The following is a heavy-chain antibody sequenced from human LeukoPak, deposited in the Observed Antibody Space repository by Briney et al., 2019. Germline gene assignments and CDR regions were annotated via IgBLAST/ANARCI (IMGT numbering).Heavy chain of an antibody. CDR2: IIPIFGTA. V-gene: IGHV1-69*13. Sequence: ASVKVSCKASGGTFSSYAISWVRQAPGQGLEWMGGIIPIFGTANYAQKFQGRVTITADESTSTAYMELRSLRSDDTAVYYCARVGFVAAAADYWGQGTLVTVSS. D-gene: IGHD6-13*01. CDR1: GGTFSSYA. J-gene: IGHJ4*02. CDR3: ARVGFVAAAADY.